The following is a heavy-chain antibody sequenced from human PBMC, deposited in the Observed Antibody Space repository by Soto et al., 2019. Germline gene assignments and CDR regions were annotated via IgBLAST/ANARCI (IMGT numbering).Heavy chain of an antibody. D-gene: IGHD4-17*01. J-gene: IGHJ5*02. CDR3: ARTTAVPNTLRSRYFFDP. Sequence: SETLSLTCSVSGGSVSSKTYYWIWIRQPPGKRLEWIGDVYYSGTTNYNPSLKSRVTISVDLSKNQFSLRLSSVTTADTALYYCARTTAVPNTLRSRYFFDPWGQGTLVTVSS. CDR1: GGSVSSKTYY. CDR2: VYYSGTT. V-gene: IGHV4-61*01.